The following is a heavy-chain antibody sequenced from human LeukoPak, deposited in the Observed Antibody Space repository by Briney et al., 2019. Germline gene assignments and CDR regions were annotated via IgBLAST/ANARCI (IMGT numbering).Heavy chain of an antibody. V-gene: IGHV3-9*01. CDR2: LTWNSDTL. Sequence: GGSLRLSCAASGFTFDDYAMHWVRQAPGKGLEWVSGLTWNSDTLGYADSVKGQFTISRDNAKNSLYLEMNSLRAQDTAVYCCARGPPLRYMDVWGKGTTVTVSS. CDR3: ARGPPLRYMDV. J-gene: IGHJ6*03. CDR1: GFTFDDYA.